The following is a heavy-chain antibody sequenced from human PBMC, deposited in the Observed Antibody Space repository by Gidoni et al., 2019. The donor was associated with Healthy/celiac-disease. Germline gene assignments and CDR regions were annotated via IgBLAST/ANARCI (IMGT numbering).Heavy chain of an antibody. V-gene: IGHV4-39*01. J-gene: IGHJ4*02. CDR2: IYYSGST. Sequence: QLQLQASGPGLVQPSETLSLTCTVSGGSISSSSYYWAWIRQPPGKGLEWIGSIYYSGSTYYNPSLKSRVTISVDTSKNQFSLKLSSVTAADTAVYYCASGGDYGGNVDYWGQGTLVTVSS. D-gene: IGHD4-17*01. CDR3: ASGGDYGGNVDY. CDR1: GGSISSSSYY.